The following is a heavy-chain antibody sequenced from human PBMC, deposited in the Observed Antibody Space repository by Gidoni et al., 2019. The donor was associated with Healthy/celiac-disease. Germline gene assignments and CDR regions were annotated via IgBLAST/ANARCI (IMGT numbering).Heavy chain of an antibody. J-gene: IGHJ4*02. D-gene: IGHD2-15*01. CDR2: INPNSGGT. V-gene: IGHV1-2*02. Sequence: QVQLVQSGAEVKKPGASVKVSCKASGYTFTGYYMHWVRQAPGQGLEWMGWINPNSGGTNYAQKFQGRVTMTRDTSISTAYMELSRLRSDDTAVYYCARDLGDIVVVVAATLDYWGQGTLVTVSS. CDR3: ARDLGDIVVVVAATLDY. CDR1: GYTFTGYY.